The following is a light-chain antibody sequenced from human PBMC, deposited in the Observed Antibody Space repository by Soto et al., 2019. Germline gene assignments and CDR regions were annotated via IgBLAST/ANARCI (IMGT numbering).Light chain of an antibody. J-gene: IGKJ4*01. V-gene: IGKV3-11*01. CDR1: QSVNSY. Sequence: EIVLTQSPATLSLSPGERATLSCRASQSVNSYLAWYQQRPGQPPRLLIYDASNRATGIPARFSGSGSGTDLTLTISSLEPEDFAVYYCQQRSSWPPPTFGGGTRVDMK. CDR2: DAS. CDR3: QQRSSWPPPT.